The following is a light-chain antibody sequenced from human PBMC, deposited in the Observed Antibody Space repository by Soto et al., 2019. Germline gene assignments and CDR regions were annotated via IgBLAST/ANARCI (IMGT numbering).Light chain of an antibody. J-gene: IGLJ1*01. CDR2: EGS. CDR1: SSDVGSYNL. CDR3: CSYAGSSPVEV. Sequence: QSALTQPASVSGSPGQSITISCTGTSSDVGSYNLVSWYQQHPGKAPKLMIYEGSKRPSGVSNRFSGSKSGNTASLTISGLQAEDEADYYCCSYAGSSPVEVFGTGTKVTVL. V-gene: IGLV2-23*03.